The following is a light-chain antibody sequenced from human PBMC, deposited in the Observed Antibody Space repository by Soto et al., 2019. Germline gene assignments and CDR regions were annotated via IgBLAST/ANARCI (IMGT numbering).Light chain of an antibody. J-gene: IGKJ4*01. CDR2: AAS. CDR3: QQSHRIPPP. CDR1: QSIDTH. Sequence: DIQMTQSPSSLSASVGDRVTINCRASQSIDTHLNWYQQNPGKAPKLLIFAASYLQNGVPSRFSGSGSGTDFALTISSLQPEYFSNYYYQQSHRIPPPFGGGPNLDIK. V-gene: IGKV1-39*01.